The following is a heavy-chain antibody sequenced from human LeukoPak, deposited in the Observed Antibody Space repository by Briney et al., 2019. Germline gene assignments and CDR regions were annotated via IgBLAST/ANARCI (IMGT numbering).Heavy chain of an antibody. V-gene: IGHV1-8*03. CDR1: GYTFTSYD. CDR2: MNPNSGNT. CDR3: AREGDSSSFDY. J-gene: IGHJ4*01. D-gene: IGHD6-13*01. Sequence: ASVKVSCKASGYTFTSYDINWVRQAPGHPLEWMGWMNPNSGNTGYAQKFQGRVTITRNASISTAYMELSSLRSEDTAVYYCAREGDSSSFDYWGHGTLVTVSS.